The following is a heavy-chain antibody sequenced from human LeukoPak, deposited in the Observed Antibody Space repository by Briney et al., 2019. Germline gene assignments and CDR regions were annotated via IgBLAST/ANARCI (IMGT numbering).Heavy chain of an antibody. CDR3: AKAIRIQLWSYFDY. CDR1: GFTFSSYA. V-gene: IGHV3-23*01. J-gene: IGHJ4*02. D-gene: IGHD5-18*01. CDR2: ISGSGGST. Sequence: GGSLRLSCAASGFTFSSYAMSWVRQAPGKGLEWVSAISGSGGSTYYADSVKGRFAISRDNSKNTLYLQMNSLGAEDTAVYYCAKAIRIQLWSYFDYWGQGTLVTVSS.